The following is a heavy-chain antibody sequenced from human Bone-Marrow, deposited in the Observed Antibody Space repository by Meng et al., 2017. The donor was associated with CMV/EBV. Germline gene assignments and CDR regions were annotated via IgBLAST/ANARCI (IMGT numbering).Heavy chain of an antibody. J-gene: IGHJ4*02. D-gene: IGHD6-6*01. Sequence: ASVKVSCKASGYTFTGYYMHWVRQAPGQGLEWMGWVNPNSGGTNYSQKFQGRVTMTRDTSISTAYMELSRLRSDETAVYYLAKIPKVFDSSSLGGDYWGQGTLVTVSS. CDR3: AKIPKVFDSSSLGGDY. V-gene: IGHV1-2*02. CDR1: GYTFTGYY. CDR2: VNPNSGGT.